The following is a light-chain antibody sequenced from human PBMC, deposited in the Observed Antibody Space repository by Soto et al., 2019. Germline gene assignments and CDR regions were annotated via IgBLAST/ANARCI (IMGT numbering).Light chain of an antibody. CDR1: QSVSSN. V-gene: IGKV3-15*01. Sequence: EIVLTQSPATLSVSPGERATLSCRASQSVSSNLAWYQQKPGQAPRLLIYAASTRATGIPARFSGSGSGTEFTLTISSVQSEDFAVYYCQQYNNLSPWTFGQGTKVEIK. CDR2: AAS. CDR3: QQYNNLSPWT. J-gene: IGKJ1*01.